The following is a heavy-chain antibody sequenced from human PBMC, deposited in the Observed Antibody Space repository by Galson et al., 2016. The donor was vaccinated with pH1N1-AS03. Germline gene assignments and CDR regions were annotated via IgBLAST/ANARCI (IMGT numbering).Heavy chain of an antibody. CDR1: GFTFTDYY. D-gene: IGHD6-13*01. V-gene: IGHV3-11*01. CDR2: ISCRGSTK. J-gene: IGHJ3*01. Sequence: SLRLSCAASGFTFTDYYMTWIRQAPGKGLELISYISCRGSTKYYADSVKGRFAISRDDTKKSVYLQMDRLRVEDTAVYYCARDWGFSWTSRPTFDFWGQGTMVAVSA. CDR3: ARDWGFSWTSRPTFDF.